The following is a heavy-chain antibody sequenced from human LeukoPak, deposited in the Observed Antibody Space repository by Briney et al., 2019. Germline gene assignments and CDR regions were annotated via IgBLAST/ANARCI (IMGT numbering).Heavy chain of an antibody. D-gene: IGHD6-13*01. V-gene: IGHV4-59*01. CDR2: IYYSGST. Sequence: SPTLSLTCTVSGASISSYYWSWIRQPPGKGLEWVGYIYYSGSTNYNPSLKSRVTISVDTSKNQFFLKLSSVTAADTAVYYCARDGTYSSSLGGFFDYWGQGTLVTVSS. J-gene: IGHJ4*02. CDR1: GASISSYY. CDR3: ARDGTYSSSLGGFFDY.